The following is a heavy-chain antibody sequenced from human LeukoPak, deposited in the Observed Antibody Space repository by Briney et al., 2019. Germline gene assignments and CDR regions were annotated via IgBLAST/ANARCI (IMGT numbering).Heavy chain of an antibody. CDR1: VFAFSTYW. CDR2: INEDGSEK. D-gene: IGHD2-15*01. V-gene: IGHV3-7*01. Sequence: GGSLRLSCATSVFAFSTYWLSWARQAPGRGLEWVANINEDGSEKYCVDSLKGRFTISRDNAKNLLYLQMDSLRAEYTAVYYCAIEEKHNTLHYWGQGTLVTVSS. CDR3: AIEEKHNTLHY. J-gene: IGHJ4*02.